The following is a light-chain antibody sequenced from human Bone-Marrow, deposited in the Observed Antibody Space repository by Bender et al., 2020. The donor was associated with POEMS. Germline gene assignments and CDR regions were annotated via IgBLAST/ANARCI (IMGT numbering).Light chain of an antibody. J-gene: IGLJ3*02. CDR1: SGHSPYA. CDR3: QTWGPGIRV. CDR2: LDRDGSH. V-gene: IGLV4-69*02. Sequence: QLVLTQSPSASASPGASVKITCTLSSGHSPYAIAWHQHQAGKGPRYLMKLDRDGSHSKGDGIPDRFSGSSSGTERYLTISSLQSEDEADYYCQTWGPGIRVFGGGTKLTVL.